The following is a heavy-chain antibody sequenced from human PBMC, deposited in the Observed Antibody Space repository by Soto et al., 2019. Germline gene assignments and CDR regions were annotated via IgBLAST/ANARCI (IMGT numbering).Heavy chain of an antibody. CDR2: MNPNSGNT. Sequence: QVQLVQSGAEVKKPGASVKVSCKDSGYTFTSYDINWVRQATGQGLEWMGWMNPNSGNTGYAQKFQGRVTMTRNTSISTSSMELSSLRSVDTAVYYCAITHLRFGEHHYWGQGTLVTVSS. CDR3: AITHLRFGEHHY. V-gene: IGHV1-8*01. D-gene: IGHD3-10*01. J-gene: IGHJ4*02. CDR1: GYTFTSYD.